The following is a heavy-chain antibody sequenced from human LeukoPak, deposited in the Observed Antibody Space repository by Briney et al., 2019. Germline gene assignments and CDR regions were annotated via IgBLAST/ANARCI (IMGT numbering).Heavy chain of an antibody. D-gene: IGHD3-10*01. CDR2: IFYSGST. J-gene: IGHJ6*03. CDR3: ARRTRGGGEPYYYYYMDV. CDR1: GGSISSDSYS. Sequence: SETLSLTCTVSGGSISSDSYSWGWIRQPPGRGLEWIGNIFYSGSTYYNPSLKSRVTISVDTSNNQFTLKLSSVTAAGTAVYYCARRTRGGGEPYYYYYMDVWGKGTTVTVSS. V-gene: IGHV4-39*01.